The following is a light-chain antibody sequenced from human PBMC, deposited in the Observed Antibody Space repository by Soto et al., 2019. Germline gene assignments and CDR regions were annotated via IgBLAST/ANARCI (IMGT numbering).Light chain of an antibody. CDR3: QQYNNWIT. CDR1: QTIGRAY. CDR2: AAS. V-gene: IGKV3-15*01. Sequence: IVLTQSPGTLSLSPGETATLSCRASQTIGRAYLAWYQQKPGQAPRLLIYAASNRATGVPARFSGSWSGTEFTPTISSLQSEDFAVYYCQQYNNWITFGQGTRLEIK. J-gene: IGKJ5*01.